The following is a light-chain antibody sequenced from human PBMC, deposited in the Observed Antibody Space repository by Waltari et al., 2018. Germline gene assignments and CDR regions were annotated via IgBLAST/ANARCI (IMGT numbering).Light chain of an antibody. Sequence: EIVLTQSPGTLSLSPGERATLFCRASQSVSSNYLAWYQQRPGQTPRLLIYGASSRATGIPYRFSGSGSGTDFTLTISRLEPEDFAMYYCQQYGPSPPYTFGQGTKLEIK. CDR2: GAS. CDR3: QQYGPSPPYT. V-gene: IGKV3-20*01. J-gene: IGKJ2*01. CDR1: QSVSSNY.